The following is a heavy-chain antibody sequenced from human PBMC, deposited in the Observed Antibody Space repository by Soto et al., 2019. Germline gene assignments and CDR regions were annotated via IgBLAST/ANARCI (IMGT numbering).Heavy chain of an antibody. V-gene: IGHV3-23*01. CDR2: ITGSGGTI. CDR3: AKDDVAGDGLWLVAD. CDR1: GFHFNKYA. D-gene: IGHD2-15*01. Sequence: DVHLLESGGGFVPPGGSLILSCAASGFHFNKYAMIWVRQAPGKGQERVSGITGSGGTIEYADSVRGRFTISRDNSKNTVALQMNSLRAEDTAIYYCAKDDVAGDGLWLVADWGQGILVTVS. J-gene: IGHJ1*01.